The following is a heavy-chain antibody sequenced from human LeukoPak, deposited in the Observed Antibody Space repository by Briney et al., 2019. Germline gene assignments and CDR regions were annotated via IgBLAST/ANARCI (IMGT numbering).Heavy chain of an antibody. D-gene: IGHD3-3*01. CDR1: GYTFTGYY. CDR2: INPNSGGT. CDR3: ARVSLFFGVFPFDY. V-gene: IGHV1-2*02. J-gene: IGHJ4*02. Sequence: ASVKVSCKASGYTFTGYYMHWVRQAPGQGLEWVGWINPNSGGTNYAQKFQGRVAMTRDTSISTAYMELSRLRSDDTAVYYCARVSLFFGVFPFDYWGQGTLVTVSS.